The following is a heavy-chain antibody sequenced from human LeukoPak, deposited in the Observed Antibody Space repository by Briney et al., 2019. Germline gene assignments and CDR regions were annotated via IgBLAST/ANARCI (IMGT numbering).Heavy chain of an antibody. V-gene: IGHV4-34*01. CDR2: INHSGST. D-gene: IGHD3-3*01. Sequence: SETLSLTCAVYGGSFSGYYWSWIRQPPGKGLEWIGEINHSGSTNYNPSLKSRVTISVDTSKNQFSLKLSSVTAADTAVYYCARAEVFGVDRRTQKVNWFDPWGQGTLVTVSS. J-gene: IGHJ5*02. CDR3: ARAEVFGVDRRTQKVNWFDP. CDR1: GGSFSGYY.